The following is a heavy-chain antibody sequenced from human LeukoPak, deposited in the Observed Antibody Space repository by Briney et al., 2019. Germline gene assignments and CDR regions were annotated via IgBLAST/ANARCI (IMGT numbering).Heavy chain of an antibody. J-gene: IGHJ4*02. CDR2: INRDGSGI. Sequence: GGSLRLSCAASGFTFSTYWMHWVRQAPGKGLVWISRINRDGSGITYADSVKGRFTISRDNAKSILYLQMSSLRAEDTAVYYCANTGYNYEFDYWGQGTLVTVSS. V-gene: IGHV3-74*01. CDR1: GFTFSTYW. CDR3: ANTGYNYEFDY. D-gene: IGHD5-18*01.